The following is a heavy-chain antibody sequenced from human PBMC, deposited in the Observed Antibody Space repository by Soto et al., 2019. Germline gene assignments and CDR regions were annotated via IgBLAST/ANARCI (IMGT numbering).Heavy chain of an antibody. D-gene: IGHD3-10*01. J-gene: IGHJ4*02. CDR3: ATSAGAPANN. V-gene: IGHV4-59*08. CDR2: IYYSGTT. CDR1: GGSIDSYY. Sequence: SETLSLTCTVSGGSIDSYYWTWIRQPPGKGLEWIGYIYYSGTTNYNPSLKSRVTISVDTSKNQFSLKLSSVTAADTAVYYCATSAGAPANNWGRGTLVTVSS.